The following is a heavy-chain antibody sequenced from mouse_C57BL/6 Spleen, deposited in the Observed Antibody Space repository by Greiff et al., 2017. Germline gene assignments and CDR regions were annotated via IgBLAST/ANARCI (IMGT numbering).Heavy chain of an antibody. CDR2: ISYDGSN. CDR3: ARGGLSQGFDY. J-gene: IGHJ2*01. V-gene: IGHV3-6*01. D-gene: IGHD6-1*01. CDR1: GYSITSGYY. Sequence: EVQLQQSGPGLVKPSQSLSLTCSVTGYSITSGYYWNWIRQFPGNKLEWMGYISYDGSNNYNPSLKNRISITRDTSKNQFFLKLNSVTTEDTATYYCARGGLSQGFDYWGQGTTLTVSS.